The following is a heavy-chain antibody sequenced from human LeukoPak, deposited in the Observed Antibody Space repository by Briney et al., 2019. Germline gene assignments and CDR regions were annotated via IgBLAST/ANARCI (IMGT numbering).Heavy chain of an antibody. J-gene: IGHJ5*02. CDR1: AFTFSRYG. CDR2: IRYDGSNK. D-gene: IGHD6-13*01. Sequence: GGSLRLSCAASAFTFSRYGMHWVRQAPGKGLEWVAFIRYDGSNKYYADSVKGRFTISRDNSKNTLYLQMNSLRAEDTAVYYCAKDRGQQLVLRGVTWFDPWGQGTLVTVSS. V-gene: IGHV3-30*02. CDR3: AKDRGQQLVLRGVTWFDP.